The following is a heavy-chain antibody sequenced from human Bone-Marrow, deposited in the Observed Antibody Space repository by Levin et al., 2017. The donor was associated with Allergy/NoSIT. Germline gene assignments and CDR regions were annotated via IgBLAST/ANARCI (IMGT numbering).Heavy chain of an antibody. Sequence: ASVKVSCKASGYTFSNYYIHWVRQAPGQGLEWMGIINTGSGATGYAQNLQGRVTVTRDTSTSTAYMELSGLTSEDTAVYFCARGGTPYNWGSGDVWGQGTLVTVSS. D-gene: IGHD7-27*01. J-gene: IGHJ4*02. CDR2: INTGSGAT. CDR3: ARGGTPYNWGSGDV. V-gene: IGHV1-46*04. CDR1: GYTFSNYY.